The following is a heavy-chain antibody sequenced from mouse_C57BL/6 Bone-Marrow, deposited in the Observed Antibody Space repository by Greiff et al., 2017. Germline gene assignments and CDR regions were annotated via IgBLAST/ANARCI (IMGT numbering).Heavy chain of an antibody. CDR2: IWSGGST. V-gene: IGHV2-2*01. J-gene: IGHJ3*01. Sequence: VQLQQSGPGLVQPSQSLSITCTVSGFSLTSYGVHWVRQSPGQGLEWLGVIWSGGSTDYNAAFISRLSISKDNSKILVFFKMNSLQADDTAIYYCASIYDGYGFAYWGQGTLVTVSA. D-gene: IGHD2-3*01. CDR1: GFSLTSYG. CDR3: ASIYDGYGFAY.